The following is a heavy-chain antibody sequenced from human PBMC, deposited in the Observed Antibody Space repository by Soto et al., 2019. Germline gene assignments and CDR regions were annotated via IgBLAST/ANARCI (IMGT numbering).Heavy chain of an antibody. J-gene: IGHJ5*02. CDR1: GGTFSSYA. Sequence: SVKVSCKASGGTFSSYAISWVRQAPGQGVEWMGGVIPIFGTANYAQKFQGRVTITADESTSTAYMELSSLRSEDPAVYYCADHLFYYYSSGYYYNWFDPWGQGTLVTVSS. V-gene: IGHV1-69*13. CDR2: VIPIFGTA. D-gene: IGHD3-22*01. CDR3: ADHLFYYYSSGYYYNWFDP.